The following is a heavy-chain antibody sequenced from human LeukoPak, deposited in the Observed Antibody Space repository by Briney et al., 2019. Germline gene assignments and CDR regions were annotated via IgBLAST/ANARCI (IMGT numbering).Heavy chain of an antibody. CDR1: SASISSYC. J-gene: IGHJ5*02. CDR3: ARRRNSWFDH. Sequence: PSETLSLTCTVSSASISSYCWSWIRQSPGKGLEWIGHICHSGSTNNNPSLKSRVTISVDTSKNQFSLNLSSVTTADTAVYYCARRRNSWFDHWGQGILVTVSS. CDR2: ICHSGST. V-gene: IGHV4-59*01.